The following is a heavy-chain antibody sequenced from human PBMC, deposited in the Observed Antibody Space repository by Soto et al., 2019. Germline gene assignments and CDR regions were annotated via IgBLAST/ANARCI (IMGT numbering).Heavy chain of an antibody. CDR1: GGSISSSSYY. J-gene: IGHJ5*02. CDR3: ARPTPDCSGGSCYSENNWFDP. D-gene: IGHD2-15*01. V-gene: IGHV4-39*01. Sequence: SETLSLTCTVSGGSISSSSYYWGWIRQPPGKGLEWIGSIYYSGSTYYNPSLKSRVTISVDTSKNQFSLKLSSVTAADTAVYYCARPTPDCSGGSCYSENNWFDPWGQGTLVTVSS. CDR2: IYYSGST.